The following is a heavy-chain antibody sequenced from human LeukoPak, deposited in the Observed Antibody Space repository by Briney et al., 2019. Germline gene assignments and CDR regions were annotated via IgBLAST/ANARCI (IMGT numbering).Heavy chain of an antibody. CDR1: GFTSSAYD. Sequence: GGSLRLSCAASGFTSSAYDMHWVRQITGGGLEWVSTSGTVGDTFYSDSVKGRFTISRENAKNSVHLQMNSLRVEDSAIYFCVRAAMPYIINGRRFDYWGQGTLATVSS. V-gene: IGHV3-13*04. J-gene: IGHJ4*02. D-gene: IGHD2-2*01. CDR3: VRAAMPYIINGRRFDY. CDR2: SGTVGDT.